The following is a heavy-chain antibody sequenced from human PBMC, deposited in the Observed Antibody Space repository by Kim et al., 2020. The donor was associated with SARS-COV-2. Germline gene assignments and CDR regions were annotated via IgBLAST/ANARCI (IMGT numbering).Heavy chain of an antibody. J-gene: IGHJ4*02. CDR2: IYHSGST. CDR1: GGSISSSNW. V-gene: IGHV4-4*02. Sequence: SETLSLTCAVSGGSISSSNWWSWVRQPPGKGLEWIGEIYHSGSTNYNPSLKSRVTISVDKSKNQFSLKLSSVTAADTAVYYCARQAPYSSSWYYRDWGQGTLVTVSS. D-gene: IGHD6-13*01. CDR3: ARQAPYSSSWYYRD.